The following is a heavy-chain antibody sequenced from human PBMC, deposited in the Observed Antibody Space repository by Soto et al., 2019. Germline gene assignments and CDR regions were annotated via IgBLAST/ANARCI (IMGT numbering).Heavy chain of an antibody. CDR1: GFTFSNYA. Sequence: EVQLLESGGGLVQPGGSLRLSCAASGFTFSNYALSWVRQAPGKGLEWVSAISGSGGSTYYADSVKGRFTFSRDNSKNTLYRQMNSRRAEDTALYYCARGYSYGDYWGQGTLVTVSS. J-gene: IGHJ4*02. CDR2: ISGSGGST. CDR3: ARGYSYGDY. V-gene: IGHV3-23*01. D-gene: IGHD5-18*01.